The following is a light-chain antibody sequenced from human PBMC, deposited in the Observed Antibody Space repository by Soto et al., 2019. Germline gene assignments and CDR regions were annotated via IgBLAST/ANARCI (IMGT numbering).Light chain of an antibody. J-gene: IGLJ3*02. CDR3: ASWDDSLNVVL. CDR1: SSNIGAGYD. V-gene: IGLV1-40*01. CDR2: GNS. Sequence: QSVLTQPPSVSGAPGQRVTISCTGSSSNIGAGYDVHWYQQLPGTAPKLLIYGNSNRPSGVPDRFSGSKSGTSASLAITGLQAEDEADYYCASWDDSLNVVLFGGGTQLTVL.